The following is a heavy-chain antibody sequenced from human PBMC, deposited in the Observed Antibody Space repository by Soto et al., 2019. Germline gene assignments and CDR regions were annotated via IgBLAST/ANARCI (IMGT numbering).Heavy chain of an antibody. Sequence: EVQLVESGGGLVQPGGSLKLSCAASGFTFSESAVHWFRQASGKGLEWVGRIRSKPNNYATAYGASVKGRFTISRDDSKSTAYLQMNSLKTEDTAVYFCTSLSYSRGWYDRGQGTLVTVSS. CDR1: GFTFSESA. CDR3: TSLSYSRGWYD. V-gene: IGHV3-73*01. J-gene: IGHJ4*02. D-gene: IGHD6-19*01. CDR2: IRSKPNNYAT.